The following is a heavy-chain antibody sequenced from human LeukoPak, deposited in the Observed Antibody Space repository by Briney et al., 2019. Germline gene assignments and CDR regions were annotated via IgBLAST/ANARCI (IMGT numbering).Heavy chain of an antibody. D-gene: IGHD2-2*01. CDR2: IKQGGSDT. CDR1: GFTFSSHW. Sequence: GGSLRLSCAASGFTFSSHWMSWVRQTPGKGLEWVANIKQGGSDTYYVDSVKGRFTISRDNAKNSLFLQMNILRAEDTAVYYCARGRKVPAAMGNWFDPWGQGTLVTVSS. CDR3: ARGRKVPAAMGNWFDP. V-gene: IGHV3-7*01. J-gene: IGHJ5*02.